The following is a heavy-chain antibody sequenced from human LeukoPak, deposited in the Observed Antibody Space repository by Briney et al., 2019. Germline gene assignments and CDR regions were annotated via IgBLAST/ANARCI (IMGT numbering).Heavy chain of an antibody. CDR3: ARAPYYYGSGSVNFDY. CDR1: GGSISSGDYY. Sequence: PSQTLSLTCTVSGGSISSGDYYWSWIRQPPGKGLEWIGYIYYSGSTYYNPSLKSRVTISVDTSKNQFSLKLSSVTAADTAVYYCARAPYYYGSGSVNFDYWGQGTLVTVSS. J-gene: IGHJ4*02. V-gene: IGHV4-30-4*08. CDR2: IYYSGST. D-gene: IGHD3-10*01.